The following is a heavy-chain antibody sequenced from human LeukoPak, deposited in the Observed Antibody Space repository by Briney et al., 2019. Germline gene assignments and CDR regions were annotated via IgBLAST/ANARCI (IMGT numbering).Heavy chain of an antibody. CDR3: ARDRVVSGRFGEVAS. CDR1: GFTFSSYS. Sequence: GGSLRLSCAASGFTFSSYSMNWVRQAPGKGLEWVSFISSSSTYIYYADSVKGRFTISRDDAENSLYLQMSSLRADDTAVYYCARDRVVSGRFGEVASWGQGTLVTVSS. CDR2: ISSSSTYI. J-gene: IGHJ5*01. D-gene: IGHD3-10*01. V-gene: IGHV3-21*01.